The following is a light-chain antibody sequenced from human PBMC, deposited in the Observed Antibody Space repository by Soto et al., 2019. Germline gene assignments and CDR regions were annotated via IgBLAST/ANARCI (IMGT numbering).Light chain of an antibody. J-gene: IGLJ1*01. V-gene: IGLV2-8*01. CDR1: SSDVGGYNF. CDR3: SSYAGNRHFYV. CDR2: EVS. Sequence: QSVLTQPPSASGSPGQSVTISCTGTSSDVGGYNFVSWYQQHPGKAPKLMIYEVSKRPSGIPDRFSGSKSGNTASLTVSGLQAEDEADYYCSSYAGNRHFYVFGTGTKVTVL.